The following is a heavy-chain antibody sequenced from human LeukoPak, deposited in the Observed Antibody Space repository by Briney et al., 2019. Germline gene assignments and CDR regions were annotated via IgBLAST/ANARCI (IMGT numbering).Heavy chain of an antibody. D-gene: IGHD3-10*01. CDR1: GGSFSDYS. CDR2: LNHSGST. J-gene: IGHJ6*03. CDR3: AREVFYYYYMDV. Sequence: PSETLSLTCAVYGGSFSDYSWSWIRQPPGKGLEWIGDLNHSGSTNYNPSLKSRVTISVDTSKNQFSLKLSSVTAADTAVYYCAREVFYYYYMDVWGKGTTVTVSS. V-gene: IGHV4-34*01.